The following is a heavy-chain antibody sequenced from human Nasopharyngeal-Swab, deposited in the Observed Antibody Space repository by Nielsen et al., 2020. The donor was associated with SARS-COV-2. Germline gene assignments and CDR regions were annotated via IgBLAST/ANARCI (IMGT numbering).Heavy chain of an antibody. Sequence: ARTLSLTCTVSDGSISSSRYYWGWIRQPPGKGLERIGSIYYSGSTYYNPSLKSRVTILVATSKNHLSLKLSSVTAADTAVYYCARLRYFDGLHTPYYFDYWGQGTLVTVSS. CDR3: ARLRYFDGLHTPYYFDY. CDR1: DGSISSSRYY. V-gene: IGHV4-39*01. CDR2: IYYSGST. D-gene: IGHD3-9*01. J-gene: IGHJ4*02.